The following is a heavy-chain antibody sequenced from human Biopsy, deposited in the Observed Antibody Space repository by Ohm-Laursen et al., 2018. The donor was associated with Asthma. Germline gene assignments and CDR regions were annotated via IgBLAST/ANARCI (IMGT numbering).Heavy chain of an antibody. Sequence: TLSLTCTVSYGSITSGGYYWTWIRQHPGKGLEWIGFIYYRGSTYSNPSLKSRVSISIDTSKNQLSLKLSSVTAADTAVYYCARAQDYYDSRGYYRSFDYWGQGTLVTVSS. D-gene: IGHD3-22*01. CDR3: ARAQDYYDSRGYYRSFDY. CDR1: YGSITSGGYY. CDR2: IYYRGST. V-gene: IGHV4-31*03. J-gene: IGHJ4*02.